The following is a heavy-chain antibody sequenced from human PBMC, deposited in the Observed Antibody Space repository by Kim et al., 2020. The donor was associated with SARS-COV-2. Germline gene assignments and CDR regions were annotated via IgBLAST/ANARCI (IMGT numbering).Heavy chain of an antibody. CDR3: AREKSGYYYGSGNLDY. CDR2: IYYSGST. CDR1: GGSISSSSYY. Sequence: SETLSLTCTVSGGSISSSSYYWGWIRQPPGKGLEWIGSIYYSGSTYYNPSLKSRVTISVDTSKNQFSLKLSSVTAADTAVYYCAREKSGYYYGSGNLDY. J-gene: IGHJ4*01. V-gene: IGHV4-39*07. D-gene: IGHD3-10*01.